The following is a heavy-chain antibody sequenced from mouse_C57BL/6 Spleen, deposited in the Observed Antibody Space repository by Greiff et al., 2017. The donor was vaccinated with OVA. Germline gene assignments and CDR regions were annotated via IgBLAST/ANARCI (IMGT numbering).Heavy chain of an antibody. CDR1: GYTFPSYW. D-gene: IGHD1-1*02. J-gene: IGHJ1*03. CDR3: AIGDGGYYWYFDV. CDR2: IHPSDSDT. V-gene: IGHV1-74*01. Sequence: VKLQQPGAELVKPGASVKVSCKASGYTFPSYWMHWVKQRPGQGLEWIGRIHPSDSDTNYNQKFKGKATLTVDKSSSTAYMQLSSLTSEDSAVYYCAIGDGGYYWYFDVWGTGTTVTVSS.